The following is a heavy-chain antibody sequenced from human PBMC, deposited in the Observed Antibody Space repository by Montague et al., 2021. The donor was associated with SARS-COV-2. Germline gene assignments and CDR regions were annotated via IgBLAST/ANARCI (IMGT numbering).Heavy chain of an antibody. CDR1: GDSVSSNSVA. J-gene: IGHJ4*02. Sequence: CAISGDSVSSNSVAWSRIRQSPSRGLEWLGRTYYRSKWYSDYAPSVRGRLTVNPDASKNEFSLELNYVTPEDTAVYYCVRYSGWFYFDFWGQGTLVTVPS. V-gene: IGHV6-1*01. CDR3: VRYSGWFYFDF. D-gene: IGHD6-19*01. CDR2: TYYRSKWYS.